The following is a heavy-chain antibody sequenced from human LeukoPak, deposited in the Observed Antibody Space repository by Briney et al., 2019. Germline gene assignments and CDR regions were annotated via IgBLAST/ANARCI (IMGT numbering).Heavy chain of an antibody. J-gene: IGHJ4*02. D-gene: IGHD3-22*01. CDR3: ARGGTYYYDSSGYYLDY. CDR2: IYYSGST. Sequence: SETLSLTCTVSGGSISSSSYYWGWIRQPPGKGLEWIGSIYYSGSTYYNPSLKSRVTISVDTSKNKFSLKLSSVTAADTAVYYCARGGTYYYDSSGYYLDYWGQGTLVTVSS. CDR1: GGSISSSSYY. V-gene: IGHV4-39*07.